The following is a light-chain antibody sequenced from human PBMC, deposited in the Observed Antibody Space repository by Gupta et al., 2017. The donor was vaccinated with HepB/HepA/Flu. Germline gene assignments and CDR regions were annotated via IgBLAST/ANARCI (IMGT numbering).Light chain of an antibody. CDR2: SAS. J-gene: IGKJ3*01. V-gene: IGKV1-17*02. CDR3: RQHYNYPLT. CDR1: QGIGND. Sequence: DIQMTQSPSSLSASVGDRVTITCRASQGIGNDLRWFQQKPGKAPKRLIYSASSLDSGVPSRFSGTGSGTEFTLTISNLQPEDFATYYCRQHYNYPLTFGPGTKVDIK.